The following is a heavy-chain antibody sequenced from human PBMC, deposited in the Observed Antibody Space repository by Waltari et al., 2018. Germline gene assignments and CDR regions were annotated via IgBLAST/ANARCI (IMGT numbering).Heavy chain of an antibody. CDR3: ARDGTGTTDFDY. D-gene: IGHD1-7*01. V-gene: IGHV1-69*01. Sequence: QVQLVQSGAEVRKPGSSVKVSCKASAGPFCSYAISWVRQAPGQGLEWMGGIIPIFGTANYAQKFQGRVTITADESTSTAYMELSSLRSEDTAVYYCARDGTGTTDFDYWGQGTLVTVSS. J-gene: IGHJ4*02. CDR1: AGPFCSYA. CDR2: IIPIFGTA.